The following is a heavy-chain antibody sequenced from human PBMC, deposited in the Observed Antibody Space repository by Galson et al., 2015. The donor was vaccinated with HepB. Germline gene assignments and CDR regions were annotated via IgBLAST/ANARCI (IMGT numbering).Heavy chain of an antibody. CDR1: GFTFSDYY. V-gene: IGHV3-11*06. Sequence: SLRLSCAASGFTFSDYYMRWIRQAPGKGLEWISYISQSGTYTNYADSVKGRFTISRDNAQNSLYLQINSLRAEDTAVYYCARVADADYGDHSHFDSRGQGTLVTVSS. CDR2: ISQSGTYT. D-gene: IGHD4-17*01. CDR3: ARVADADYGDHSHFDS. J-gene: IGHJ4*02.